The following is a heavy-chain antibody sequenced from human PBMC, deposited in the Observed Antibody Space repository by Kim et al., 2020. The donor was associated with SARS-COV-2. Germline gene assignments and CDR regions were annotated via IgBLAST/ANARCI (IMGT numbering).Heavy chain of an antibody. V-gene: IGHV4-34*01. CDR3: ARVRPSRHSSSWYWYFDL. Sequence: KSRVTISVDTSKNQFSLKLSSVTAADTAVYYCARVRPSRHSSSWYWYFDLWGRGTLVTVSS. D-gene: IGHD6-13*01. J-gene: IGHJ2*01.